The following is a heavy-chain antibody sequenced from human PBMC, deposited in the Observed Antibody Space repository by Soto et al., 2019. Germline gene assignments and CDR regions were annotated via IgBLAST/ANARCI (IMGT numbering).Heavy chain of an antibody. Sequence: QVQLQESGPGLVKPSQTLSLTCPVSGGSISSGGYYWSWIRQHPGKGLEWIGCIYYSGTTYHNPSLKSRLTISVDTSKNQFSLKLSSVTAADTAVYYCARWSRDSSGYYSDYWGQGTLVTGSS. CDR2: IYYSGTT. V-gene: IGHV4-31*03. CDR1: GGSISSGGYY. D-gene: IGHD3-22*01. CDR3: ARWSRDSSGYYSDY. J-gene: IGHJ4*02.